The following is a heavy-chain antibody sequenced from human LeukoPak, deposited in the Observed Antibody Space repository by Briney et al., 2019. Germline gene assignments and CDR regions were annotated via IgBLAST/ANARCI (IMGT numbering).Heavy chain of an antibody. CDR2: IYYSGST. J-gene: IGHJ2*01. V-gene: IGHV4-31*11. Sequence: PAETLSLTCAASGGSISSGGYYWSWIRHHPGEGLEWIGYIYYSGSTYYNPSLKSRVTISLDTSKKHFSLKLSSVTAADTAVYYCAREMTTTRYFDLWGRGTLVTVSS. CDR3: AREMTTTRYFDL. D-gene: IGHD4-11*01. CDR1: GGSISSGGYY.